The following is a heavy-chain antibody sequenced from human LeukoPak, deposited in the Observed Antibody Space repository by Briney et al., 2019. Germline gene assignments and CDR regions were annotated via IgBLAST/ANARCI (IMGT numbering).Heavy chain of an antibody. D-gene: IGHD3-22*01. CDR3: ARDLAYDSSGYYPSLPHYYMDV. CDR1: GGSISSYY. Sequence: ASETLSLTCTVSGGSISSYYWSWIRQPPGKGLEWIGYIYYSGSTNYNPSLKSRVTISVDTSKNQFSLKLSSVTAADTAVYYCARDLAYDSSGYYPSLPHYYMDVWGTGTTVTVSS. CDR2: IYYSGST. J-gene: IGHJ6*03. V-gene: IGHV4-59*01.